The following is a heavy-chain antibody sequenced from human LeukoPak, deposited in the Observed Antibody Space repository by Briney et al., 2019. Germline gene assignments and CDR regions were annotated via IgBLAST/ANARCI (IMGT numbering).Heavy chain of an antibody. Sequence: GGSLRLSCAASGFTFSSYSMNWVRQAPGKGLEWVSSISSSSSYIYYADSVKGRFTISRDNSKNTLYLQMNSLRAEDTAVYYCARDQYNYYYDSSGGGAFDIWGQGTMVTVSS. J-gene: IGHJ3*02. V-gene: IGHV3-21*01. D-gene: IGHD3-22*01. CDR3: ARDQYNYYYDSSGGGAFDI. CDR1: GFTFSSYS. CDR2: ISSSSSYI.